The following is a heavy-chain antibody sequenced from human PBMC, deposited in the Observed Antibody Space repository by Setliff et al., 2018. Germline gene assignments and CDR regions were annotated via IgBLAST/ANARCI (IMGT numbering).Heavy chain of an antibody. V-gene: IGHV4-34*01. J-gene: IGHJ3*02. Sequence: SETLSLTCAVYGGSFSGHHWCWIRQPPWKGLEWIGEINHSGSAYYNPSLKSRVTISLDTSKNQSSLKLSSVTAADTAVYYCARGDYYDSSAYSPDTFDIWGQGTMVTVS. CDR2: INHSGSA. CDR1: GGSFSGHH. D-gene: IGHD3-22*01. CDR3: ARGDYYDSSAYSPDTFDI.